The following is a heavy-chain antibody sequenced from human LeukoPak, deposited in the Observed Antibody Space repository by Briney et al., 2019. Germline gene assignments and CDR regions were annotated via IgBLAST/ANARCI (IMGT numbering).Heavy chain of an antibody. V-gene: IGHV1-8*01. D-gene: IGHD1-26*01. J-gene: IGHJ4*02. CDR3: SRGRSGTYLLGELDY. CDR1: GYTFTGYD. Sequence: ASVSLSCKASGYTFTGYDIHWVRHATGQGLEWMGWMNPDSGNAGSARKFQGRVTFTRDTSISIAFMELSSLRSDDTAVYFCSRGRSGTYLLGELDYWGQGALVTVSS. CDR2: MNPDSGNA.